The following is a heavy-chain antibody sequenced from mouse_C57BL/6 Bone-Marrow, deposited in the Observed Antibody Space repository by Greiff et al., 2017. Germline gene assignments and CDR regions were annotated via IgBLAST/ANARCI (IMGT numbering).Heavy chain of an antibody. J-gene: IGHJ2*01. CDR3: ARAPHYYGLDY. V-gene: IGHV1-69*01. CDR2: IDPSDSYT. CDR1: GYTFTSYW. Sequence: QVQLKQPGAELVMPGASVKLSCKASGYTFTSYWMHWVKQRPGQGLEWIGEIDPSDSYTNYNQKFKGKSTLTVDKSSSTAYMQLSSLTSEDSAVYYCARAPHYYGLDYWGQGTTLTVSS. D-gene: IGHD1-2*01.